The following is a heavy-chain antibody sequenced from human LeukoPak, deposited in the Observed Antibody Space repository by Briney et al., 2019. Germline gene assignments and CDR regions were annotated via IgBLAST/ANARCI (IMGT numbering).Heavy chain of an antibody. D-gene: IGHD3-16*01. CDR1: GVSVRGSY. V-gene: IGHV4-4*07. Sequence: SETLSLTCSVSGVSVRGSYWSWIRQPAGRGLEWIGRIYTSGSTNYNPSLKSRVTMSVDTSKNQFSLKLSSVTAADTAVYYCARAEGDWNFDYWGHGTLVTVSS. CDR3: ARAEGDWNFDY. CDR2: IYTSGST. J-gene: IGHJ4*01.